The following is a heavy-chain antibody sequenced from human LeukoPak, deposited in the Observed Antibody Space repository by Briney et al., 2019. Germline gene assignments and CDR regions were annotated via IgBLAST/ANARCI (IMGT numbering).Heavy chain of an antibody. V-gene: IGHV3-23*01. CDR2: ISGSGGST. J-gene: IGHJ4*02. Sequence: GGTLRLSCAASGFTFSSYGMSWVRQAPGKGLEWVSAISGSGGSTYYADSVKGRFTISRDNSKSTLSLQMNSLRAEDTAIYYCATYRQVLLPFESWGQGTLVTVSS. CDR1: GFTFSSYG. D-gene: IGHD2-8*02. CDR3: ATYRQVLLPFES.